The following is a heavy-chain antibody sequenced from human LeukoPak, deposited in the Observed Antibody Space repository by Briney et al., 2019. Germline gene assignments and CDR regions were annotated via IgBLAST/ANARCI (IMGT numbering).Heavy chain of an antibody. CDR2: IYNSESR. J-gene: IGHJ3*02. CDR3: ARLGGTGPLAAFDI. V-gene: IGHV4-59*01. CDR1: GGSISSYY. D-gene: IGHD2-8*02. Sequence: SETLSLTCSVSGGSISSYYWSWIRQPSGKGLEWIGYIYNSESRSYNPSLKSRLTISVDTSENQVSLKLSSVTAADTAVYYCARLGGTGPLAAFDIWGQGTTVIVSS.